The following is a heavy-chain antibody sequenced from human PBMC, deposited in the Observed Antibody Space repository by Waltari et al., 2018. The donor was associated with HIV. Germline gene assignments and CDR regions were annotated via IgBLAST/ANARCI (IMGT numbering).Heavy chain of an antibody. CDR3: ARDWVGVAGTGIDY. J-gene: IGHJ4*02. CDR2: IYHSGST. Sequence: QVQLQESGPGLVKPSETLSLTCAVSGYSISSGYYWGWIRQPPGKGLEWIGSIYHSGSTYYNPSLKSRVTISVDTSKNQFSLKLSSVTAADTAVYYCARDWVGVAGTGIDYWGQGTLVTVSS. V-gene: IGHV4-38-2*02. CDR1: GYSISSGYY. D-gene: IGHD6-19*01.